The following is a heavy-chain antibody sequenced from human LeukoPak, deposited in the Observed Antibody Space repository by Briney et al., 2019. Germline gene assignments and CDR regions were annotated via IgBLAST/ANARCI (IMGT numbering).Heavy chain of an antibody. J-gene: IGHJ4*02. Sequence: SDTLSLTCAVSGDSISCCYWTWIRQSAGKGLEWIGRIFISGSTNYNPSLQGRVTMSVDRSKSQFSLRLSSVTAADTAVYYCVRQGYNYGAFNAWGQGTLVTVSS. CDR1: GDSISCCY. CDR3: VRQGYNYGAFNA. D-gene: IGHD5-18*01. CDR2: IFISGST. V-gene: IGHV4-4*07.